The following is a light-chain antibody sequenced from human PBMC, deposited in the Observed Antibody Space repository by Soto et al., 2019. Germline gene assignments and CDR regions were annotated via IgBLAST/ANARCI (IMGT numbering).Light chain of an antibody. CDR3: TSHAGSNNYV. CDR1: SSDVGGYNY. Sequence: QSALTQPASASGSPGQSVAISCTGTSSDVGGYNYVSWYQQHPGKAPKLIISEVSKRPSGVSDRFSGSKSGNTASLTVSGLQAEDEADYYCTSHAGSNNYVFGTGTKVTVL. V-gene: IGLV2-8*01. J-gene: IGLJ1*01. CDR2: EVS.